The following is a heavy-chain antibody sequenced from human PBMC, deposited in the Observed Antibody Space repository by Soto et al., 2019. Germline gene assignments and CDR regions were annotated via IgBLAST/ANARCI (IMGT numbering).Heavy chain of an antibody. Sequence: EVQLLESGGDLVRPGESLRLSCAASGFNFNKYAMSWVRQAPGEGLEWVSGISSCGGTASYADSVKGRFTIARDDSKNTLFSHMNSLRVEDTAEYYCAKADGEQWLLPHLENWGRGTLVTVS. CDR1: GFNFNKYA. D-gene: IGHD6-19*01. V-gene: IGHV3-23*01. CDR2: ISSCGGTA. J-gene: IGHJ4*02. CDR3: AKADGEQWLLPHLEN.